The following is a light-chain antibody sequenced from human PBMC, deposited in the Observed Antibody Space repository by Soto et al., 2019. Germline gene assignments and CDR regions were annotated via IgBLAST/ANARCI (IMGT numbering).Light chain of an antibody. V-gene: IGLV2-14*01. CDR3: SCYPCSYFYV. CDR2: GVK. Sequence: LPASVCGSPGQSSTISCTGSVRDIGAYDYVSWYQQHPGKAPKLLIYGVKNRPSGVSYRFSASKYAFTASLTISGLQAEDEAHYHCSCYPCSYFYVFGTGTK. CDR1: VRDIGAYDY. J-gene: IGLJ1*01.